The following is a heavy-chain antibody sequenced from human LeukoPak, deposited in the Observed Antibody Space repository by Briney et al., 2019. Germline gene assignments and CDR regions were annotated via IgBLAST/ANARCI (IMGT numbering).Heavy chain of an antibody. J-gene: IGHJ3*02. Sequence: PGGSLRLSCAASGFTFSSYWMHWVRQAPGKGLVWVSRINSDGSRTTYADSVKGRFTISRDNAKNTLYLQMNSLRAEDTAVYYCARAVYSSDGFDIWGQGTMVTVSS. V-gene: IGHV3-74*01. CDR1: GFTFSSYW. CDR2: INSDGSRT. D-gene: IGHD6-13*01. CDR3: ARAVYSSDGFDI.